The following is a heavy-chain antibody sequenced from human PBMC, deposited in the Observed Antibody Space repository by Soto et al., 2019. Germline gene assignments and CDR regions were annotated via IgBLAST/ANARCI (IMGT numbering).Heavy chain of an antibody. CDR2: IYPGDSDT. CDR3: ARHPEASGTYEDH. Sequence: PGESLKISCKGSGYSFTSYWIGWVRQLPGKGLEWMGIIYPGDSDTRYSPSFQGQVTISADKSISTAYLQWGSLKASDTAMYYCARHPEASGTYEDHWGQGTQVTVSS. V-gene: IGHV5-51*01. D-gene: IGHD1-26*01. J-gene: IGHJ4*02. CDR1: GYSFTSYW.